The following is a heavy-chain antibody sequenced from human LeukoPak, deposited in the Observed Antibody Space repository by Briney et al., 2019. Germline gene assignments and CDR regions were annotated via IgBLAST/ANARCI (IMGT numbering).Heavy chain of an antibody. CDR3: ARGPQLGYCSSTSCYTGVLIDY. J-gene: IGHJ4*02. V-gene: IGHV5-51*01. Sequence: GESLKISCKGSGYSLASYWIGWVRQMPGKGLEWMGIIYPGDSDTRYSPSFQGQVTISADKSISTAYLQWSSLKASDTAMYYCARGPQLGYCSSTSCYTGVLIDYWGQGTLVTVSS. CDR1: GYSLASYW. CDR2: IYPGDSDT. D-gene: IGHD2-2*02.